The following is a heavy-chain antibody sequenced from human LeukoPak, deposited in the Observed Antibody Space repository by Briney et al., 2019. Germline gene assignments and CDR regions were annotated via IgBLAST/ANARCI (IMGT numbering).Heavy chain of an antibody. D-gene: IGHD2-15*01. V-gene: IGHV4-61*02. J-gene: IGHJ6*03. Sequence: SETLSLTCTVSGGSISSGSYYWSWIRQPAGTGLEWIGRIYTSGSTNYNPSLKSRVTISVDTSKNQFSLKLSSVTAADTAVYYCASSRLGYCSGGSRYSPYYYYMDVWGKGTTVTISS. CDR1: GGSISSGSYY. CDR3: ASSRLGYCSGGSRYSPYYYYMDV. CDR2: IYTSGST.